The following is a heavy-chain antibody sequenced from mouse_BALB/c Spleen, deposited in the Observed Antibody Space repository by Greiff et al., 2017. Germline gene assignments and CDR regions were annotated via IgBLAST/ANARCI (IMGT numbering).Heavy chain of an antibody. V-gene: IGHV2-2*02. Sequence: VQLQQSGPGLVQPSQSLSITCTVSGFSLTSYGVHWVRQSPGKGLEWLGVIWSGGSTAYNAAFISRLSISKDNSKSQVFFKMNSLQANDTAIYYCARKGYDGFDYWGQGTTLTVSS. CDR1: GFSLTSYG. D-gene: IGHD2-14*01. CDR3: ARKGYDGFDY. J-gene: IGHJ2*01. CDR2: IWSGGST.